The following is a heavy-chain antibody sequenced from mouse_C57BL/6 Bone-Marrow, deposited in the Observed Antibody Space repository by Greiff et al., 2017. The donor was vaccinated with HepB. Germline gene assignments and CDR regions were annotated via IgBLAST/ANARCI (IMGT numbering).Heavy chain of an antibody. J-gene: IGHJ1*03. CDR1: GYTFTSYW. CDR2: IYPGSGST. V-gene: IGHV1-55*01. CDR3: AREGFYDGSSYGYWYFDV. D-gene: IGHD1-1*01. Sequence: VQLQQPGAELVKPGASVKMSCKASGYTFTSYWITWVKQRPGQGLEWIGDIYPGSGSTNYNEKFKSKATLTVDTSSSTAYMQLSSLTSEDSAVYYCAREGFYDGSSYGYWYFDVWGTGTTVTVSS.